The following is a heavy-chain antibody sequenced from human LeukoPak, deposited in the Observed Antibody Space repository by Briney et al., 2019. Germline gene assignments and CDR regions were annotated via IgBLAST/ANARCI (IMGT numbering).Heavy chain of an antibody. CDR3: ARPECSSTRCYLYFQH. Sequence: GEPLKISCKASGYHFFTYWIAWVRQMPGKGLDWLGIFYPADYQTRYSPSFQGQVTISADKSISTAYLQWSSLKASDTAIYYCARPECSSTRCYLYFQHWGQGTLVTVSS. D-gene: IGHD2-2*01. CDR1: GYHFFTYW. J-gene: IGHJ1*01. V-gene: IGHV5-51*01. CDR2: FYPADYQT.